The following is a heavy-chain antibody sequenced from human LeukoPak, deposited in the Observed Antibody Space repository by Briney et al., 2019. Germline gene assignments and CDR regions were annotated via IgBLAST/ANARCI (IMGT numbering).Heavy chain of an antibody. Sequence: GGSLRLSCAASGFTFSDYYMSWIRQAPGKGLEWVSYISSSGSNIYYADSVKGRFTISRDNAKKSLYLQMNSLRAEDTAVYYCAGGSSSLDAFDIWGQGTMVTVSS. CDR2: ISSSGSNI. D-gene: IGHD6-13*01. V-gene: IGHV3-11*04. CDR3: AGGSSSLDAFDI. J-gene: IGHJ3*02. CDR1: GFTFSDYY.